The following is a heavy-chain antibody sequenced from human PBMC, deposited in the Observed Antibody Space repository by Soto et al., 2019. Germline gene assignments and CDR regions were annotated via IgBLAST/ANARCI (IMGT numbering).Heavy chain of an antibody. CDR3: ARAYCGGDCYSVRDYYFDY. D-gene: IGHD2-21*02. CDR2: IYYSGST. CDR1: GGSISSYY. V-gene: IGHV4-59*01. Sequence: SETLSLTCTVSGGSISSYYWSWIRQPPGKGLEWIGYIYYSGSTNYNPSLKSRVTISVDTSKNQFSLKLSSVTAADTAVYYCARAYCGGDCYSVRDYYFDYWGQGTLVTVSS. J-gene: IGHJ4*02.